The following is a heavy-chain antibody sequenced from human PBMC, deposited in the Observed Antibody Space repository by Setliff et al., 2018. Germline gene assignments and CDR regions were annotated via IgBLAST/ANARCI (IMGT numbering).Heavy chain of an antibody. D-gene: IGHD3-10*01. CDR2: IKQDGSEK. V-gene: IGHV3-7*01. CDR3: ARDHVYGSQYYYYYYGMDV. J-gene: IGHJ6*02. CDR1: GGSISSSSYY. Sequence: HPSETLSLTCTVSGGSISSSSYYWGWIRQPPGKGLEWVANIKQDGSEKYYVDSVKGRFTISRDNAKNSLYLQMNSLRAEDTAVYYCARDHVYGSQYYYYYYGMDVWGQGTTVTVSS.